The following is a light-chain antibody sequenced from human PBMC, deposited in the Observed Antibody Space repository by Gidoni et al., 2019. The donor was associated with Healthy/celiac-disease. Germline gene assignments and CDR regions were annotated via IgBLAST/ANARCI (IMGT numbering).Light chain of an antibody. J-gene: IGKJ3*01. V-gene: IGKV1-8*01. CDR1: QGISSY. CDR3: QQYYSYPRFT. Sequence: AIRMTQSPSSFSASTGDRVTITCRASQGISSYLAWYQQKPGKAPKLLIYAASTLQSGVPSRFSGSGSGTDFTLTISCLQSEDFATYYCQQYYSYPRFTFSPGTKVDIK. CDR2: AAS.